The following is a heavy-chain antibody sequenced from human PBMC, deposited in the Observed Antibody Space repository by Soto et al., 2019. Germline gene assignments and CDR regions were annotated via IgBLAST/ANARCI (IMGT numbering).Heavy chain of an antibody. D-gene: IGHD2-8*02. J-gene: IGHJ4*02. Sequence: QVQLQQWGAGLLKPSETLSLTCAVYGGSFSGYYWTWIRQPPGTGLEWIGEINHSGSTNYKPSLKTRVTISVHTSNTQNSPKLTPVNAADTGMYYCATDKITGPCAYRGQETLAT. CDR2: INHSGST. CDR1: GGSFSGYY. CDR3: ATDKITGPCAY. V-gene: IGHV4-34*01.